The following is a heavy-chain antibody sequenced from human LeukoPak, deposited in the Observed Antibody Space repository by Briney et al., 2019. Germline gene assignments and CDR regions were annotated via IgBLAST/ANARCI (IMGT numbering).Heavy chain of an antibody. CDR1: GGSLSSYY. D-gene: IGHD1-14*01. Sequence: SETLSLTCTVSGGSLSSYYWSWIRQPPGKGLEWIGYNYYSGNADSNPSLKSRVTMSVDTSRNQFSLKLTSVTAADTAVYYCARHEPLGRGAWDYWGQGILVTVSS. V-gene: IGHV4-59*08. CDR3: ARHEPLGRGAWDY. CDR2: NYYSGNA. J-gene: IGHJ4*02.